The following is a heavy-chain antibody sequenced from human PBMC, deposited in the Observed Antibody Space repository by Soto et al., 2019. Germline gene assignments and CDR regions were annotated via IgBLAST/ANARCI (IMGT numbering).Heavy chain of an antibody. Sequence: GGSLGLSCAASGFTFSTYTMNWVRQAPGKGLEWISSISSGSSYIYYAGSVKGRFTISRDNAKNSLFLQMNSLRADDTAVYYCATPGRGYYDSSGYPFDYWGQGTLVTVSS. J-gene: IGHJ4*02. D-gene: IGHD3-22*01. CDR3: ATPGRGYYDSSGYPFDY. CDR2: ISSGSSYI. V-gene: IGHV3-21*01. CDR1: GFTFSTYT.